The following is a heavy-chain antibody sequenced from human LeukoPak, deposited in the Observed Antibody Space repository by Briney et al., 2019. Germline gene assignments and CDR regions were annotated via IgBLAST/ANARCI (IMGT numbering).Heavy chain of an antibody. CDR1: GFTFSDYY. J-gene: IGHJ6*03. Sequence: KTGGSLRLSCAASGFTFSDYYMSWIRQAPGRGLEWVSYISSSGSTIYYADSVKGRFTISRDNAKNSLYLQMSSLRAEDAAVYYCARDKSRELGDYYYYMDVWGKGTTVTVSS. D-gene: IGHD1-7*01. V-gene: IGHV3-11*04. CDR3: ARDKSRELGDYYYYMDV. CDR2: ISSSGSTI.